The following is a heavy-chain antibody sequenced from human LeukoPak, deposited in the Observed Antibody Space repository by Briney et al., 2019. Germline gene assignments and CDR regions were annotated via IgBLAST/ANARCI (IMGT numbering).Heavy chain of an antibody. CDR2: IYYSGST. CDR1: GGSISSYY. V-gene: IGHV4-59*01. J-gene: IGHJ6*04. CDR3: ARGDGSGYDYYGMDV. D-gene: IGHD1-14*01. Sequence: SETLSHTCTVSGGSISSYYWSWIRQPPGKGLEWIGYIYYSGSTNYNPSLKSRVTISVDTSKNQFSLKLSSVTAADTAVYYCARGDGSGYDYYGMDVWGKGTTVTVSS.